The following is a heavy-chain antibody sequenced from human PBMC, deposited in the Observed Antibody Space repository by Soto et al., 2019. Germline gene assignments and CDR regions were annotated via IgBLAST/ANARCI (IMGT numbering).Heavy chain of an antibody. CDR2: IYYSGRT. V-gene: IGHV4-39*01. CDR1: GESISSSSYY. J-gene: IGHJ4*02. D-gene: IGHD2-21*02. Sequence: SETLSLTCIVSGESISSSSYYWGWIRQPPGKGLGWIGSIYYSGRTYYNPSFKSRVTISIDTSKNQFSLKLSSVTATDTAEYYCARQRTTVVTQAYFDHWGQGALVT. CDR3: ARQRTTVVTQAYFDH.